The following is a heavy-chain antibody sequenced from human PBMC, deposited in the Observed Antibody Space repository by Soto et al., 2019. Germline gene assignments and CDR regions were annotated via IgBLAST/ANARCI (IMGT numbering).Heavy chain of an antibody. CDR3: ARVSFATSGYADY. V-gene: IGHV1-3*01. CDR1: GYIFSTYT. D-gene: IGHD3-22*01. Sequence: QVHLVQSGAEVKKPGASVKVSCKASGYIFSTYTMHWVRQAPGQRLEWMGWINAANGNTKYSQNFQRRVTISRDTSASTAYLELSSLRSEDTAVYYCARVSFATSGYADYWGQGTLVTVSS. J-gene: IGHJ4*02. CDR2: INAANGNT.